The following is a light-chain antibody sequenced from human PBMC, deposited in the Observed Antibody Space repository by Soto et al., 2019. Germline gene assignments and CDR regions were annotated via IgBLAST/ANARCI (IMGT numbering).Light chain of an antibody. V-gene: IGKV1-33*01. J-gene: IGKJ4*01. Sequence: DIQMTQSPSSLSASVGDRVTITCQASQDISNYLNWYQQKPGKAPKLLIYDASHLETGVASRFSGRVSGTDFTVTISGLQPEDTATYYCQQYENPLLTFGGGTKVEIK. CDR3: QQYENPLLT. CDR1: QDISNY. CDR2: DAS.